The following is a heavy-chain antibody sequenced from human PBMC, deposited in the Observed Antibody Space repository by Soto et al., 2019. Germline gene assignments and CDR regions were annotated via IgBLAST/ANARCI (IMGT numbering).Heavy chain of an antibody. Sequence: SETLSLTCTVSGGSISSGGYYWNWIRQHPGKGLEWIAYIYYSGSTYYNPSLKSRVTISIDTSKNQFSLMLSSVTAADTAVYYCARDLRLDSWGPGTLVTVS. CDR3: ARDLRLDS. CDR2: IYYSGST. CDR1: GGSISSGGYY. D-gene: IGHD2-21*02. V-gene: IGHV4-31*03. J-gene: IGHJ4*02.